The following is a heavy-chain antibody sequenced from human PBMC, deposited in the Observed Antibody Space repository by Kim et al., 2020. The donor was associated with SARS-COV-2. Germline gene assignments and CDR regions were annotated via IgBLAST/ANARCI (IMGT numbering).Heavy chain of an antibody. CDR3: TKGIGPNYPGSRTFDM. D-gene: IGHD1-7*01. V-gene: IGHV3-23*01. Sequence: SVQGRCTLSRDNSKNTLHLQMNNLRADDTAIYYCTKGIGPNYPGSRTFDMWGQGTMVTVSS. J-gene: IGHJ3*02.